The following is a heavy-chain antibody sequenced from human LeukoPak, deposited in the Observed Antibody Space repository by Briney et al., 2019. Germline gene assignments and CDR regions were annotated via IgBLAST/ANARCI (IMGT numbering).Heavy chain of an antibody. CDR1: GYSFTSYW. Sequence: GESLKISCKGSGYSFTSYWIGWVRQMPGKGLEWMGTIYPGDSDTRYSPSFQGQVTISADKSISTAYLQWSSLKASDTAMYYCARAPDLDIVVVYDAFDIWGQGTMVTVSS. CDR2: IYPGDSDT. J-gene: IGHJ3*02. D-gene: IGHD2-2*01. V-gene: IGHV5-51*01. CDR3: ARAPDLDIVVVYDAFDI.